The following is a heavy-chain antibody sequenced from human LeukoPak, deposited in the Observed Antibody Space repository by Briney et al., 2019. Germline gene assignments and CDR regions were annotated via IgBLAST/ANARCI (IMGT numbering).Heavy chain of an antibody. Sequence: ASVKVSCKACVGIFSSYAISWVRQAPGQGLEWMGGIIPIFGTANYAQKFQGRVTITTDESTSTAYMELSSLRSEDTAVYYCARATAMVSGIFDYWGQGTLVTVSS. V-gene: IGHV1-69*05. J-gene: IGHJ4*02. CDR1: VGIFSSYA. CDR2: IIPIFGTA. D-gene: IGHD5-18*01. CDR3: ARATAMVSGIFDY.